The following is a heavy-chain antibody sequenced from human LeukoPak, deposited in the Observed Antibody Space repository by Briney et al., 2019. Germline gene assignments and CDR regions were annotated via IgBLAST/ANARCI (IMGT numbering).Heavy chain of an antibody. Sequence: ASVKVSCRSSGYTFTSYYMHWVRQAPGQGLEWMGIINPSGGSTNYAQKFQGRVTMTRDTSTSTVYMDLSSLRSEDTAVNYCARYSSTFYFDSWGQGTLVTVSS. CDR3: ARYSSTFYFDS. J-gene: IGHJ4*02. D-gene: IGHD3-16*01. V-gene: IGHV1-46*01. CDR1: GYTFTSYY. CDR2: INPSGGST.